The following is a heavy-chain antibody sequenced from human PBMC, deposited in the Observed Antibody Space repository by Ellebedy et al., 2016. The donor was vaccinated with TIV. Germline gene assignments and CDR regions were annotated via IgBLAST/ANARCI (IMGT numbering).Heavy chain of an antibody. CDR2: INHSGII. CDR3: ARGGDNAKTGY. J-gene: IGHJ4*02. Sequence: SETLSLXXAVYAGSFSGYYWTWIRQPPGKGLEWIGEINHSGIITYNSSLKSRVTISVDTSKNHFSLRLSSVTAADTAMYYCARGGDNAKTGYWGQGALVTVSS. D-gene: IGHD3-22*01. CDR1: AGSFSGYY. V-gene: IGHV4-34*01.